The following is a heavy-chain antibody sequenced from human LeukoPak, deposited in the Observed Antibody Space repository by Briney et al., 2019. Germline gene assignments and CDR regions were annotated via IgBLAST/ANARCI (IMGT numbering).Heavy chain of an antibody. CDR2: INAGNGNT. D-gene: IGHD6-13*01. J-gene: IGHJ4*02. CDR1: GYTFINYA. CDR3: ARGPRAAADDY. V-gene: IGHV1-3*01. Sequence: GGSVKVSCKASGYTFINYAINWGRQAPGQRPERIGWINAGNGNTKYSQKFQGRVTITRDTSVSTAYMELSSLTSEDTGIYYCARGPRAAADDYWGQGTLVTVSS.